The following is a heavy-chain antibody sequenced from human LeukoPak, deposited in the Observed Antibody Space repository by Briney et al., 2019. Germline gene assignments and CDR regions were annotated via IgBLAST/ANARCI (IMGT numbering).Heavy chain of an antibody. V-gene: IGHV4-4*02. CDR3: ARTQRRNYYPRLEYFQH. CDR1: AGSISSSNW. CDR2: IYYSGST. J-gene: IGHJ1*01. D-gene: IGHD3-10*01. Sequence: SETLSLTCAVSAGSISSSNWWSWVRQPPGKGLEWIGSIYYSGSTYYNPSLKSRVTISVDTSKNQFSLKLSSVTAADTAVYYCARTQRRNYYPRLEYFQHWGQGTLVTVSS.